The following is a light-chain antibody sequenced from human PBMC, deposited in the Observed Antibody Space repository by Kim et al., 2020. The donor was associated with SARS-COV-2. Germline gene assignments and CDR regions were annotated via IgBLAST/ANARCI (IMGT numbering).Light chain of an antibody. Sequence: DIQMTQSPSSLSASVGDRVTITCRASQGINNYLAWYQQRPGKVPKLLIYAASTLQSGVPSRFSGSGFGTDFTLTISSLQPEDGATYYCQKYNSAPCTFGRGTKVDIK. CDR3: QKYNSAPCT. CDR2: AAS. J-gene: IGKJ1*01. CDR1: QGINNY. V-gene: IGKV1-27*01.